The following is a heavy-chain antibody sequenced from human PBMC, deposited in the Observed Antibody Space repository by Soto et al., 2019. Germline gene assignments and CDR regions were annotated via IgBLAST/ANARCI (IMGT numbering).Heavy chain of an antibody. CDR3: GRGMRGDYIHYYGMDV. D-gene: IGHD4-17*01. CDR2: IWYDGSNK. Sequence: GSLRLSCAASGFTFSSYGMHWVRQAPGKGLEWVAVIWYDGSNKYYADSVKGRFTISRDNSKNTLYLQMNSLRAEDTAVYYWGRGMRGDYIHYYGMDVWGEGTTVTVAS. V-gene: IGHV3-33*01. J-gene: IGHJ6*04. CDR1: GFTFSSYG.